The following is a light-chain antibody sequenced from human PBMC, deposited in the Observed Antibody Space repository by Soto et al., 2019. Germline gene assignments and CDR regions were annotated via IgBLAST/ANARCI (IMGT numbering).Light chain of an antibody. V-gene: IGKV3-15*01. CDR1: QSVFSN. CDR2: GAS. CDR3: QQYNNWPPIT. Sequence: EIVLTQSPGILSVSPGDRATLSCRASQSVFSNLAWYQQTPGQAPRLLIYGASSRATGIPARFSGSGSGTDFTLTISSLQSEDFAVYYCQQYNNWPPITFGQGTRLEIK. J-gene: IGKJ5*01.